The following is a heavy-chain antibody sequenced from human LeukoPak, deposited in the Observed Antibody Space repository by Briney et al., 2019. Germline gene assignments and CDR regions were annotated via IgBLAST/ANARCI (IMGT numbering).Heavy chain of an antibody. CDR2: IYYSGST. J-gene: IGHJ6*02. CDR1: GGSISSSSYY. CDR3: ARKTSQNIYYYYYGLDV. V-gene: IGHV4-39*07. Sequence: PSETLSLTCTVSGGSISSSSYYWGWIRQPPGKGLEWIGSIYYSGSTYYNPSLKSRVTISVDTSKNQFSLKLSSVTAADTAVYYCARKTSQNIYYYYYGLDVWGQGTTVTVSS. D-gene: IGHD1-14*01.